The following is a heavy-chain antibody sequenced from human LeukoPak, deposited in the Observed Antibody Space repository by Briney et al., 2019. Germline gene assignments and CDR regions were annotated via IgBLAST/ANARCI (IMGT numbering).Heavy chain of an antibody. CDR3: ARDLGSGGSCYRN. J-gene: IGHJ4*02. CDR2: ISYDGSNK. V-gene: IGHV3-30-3*01. CDR1: GFTFSSYA. D-gene: IGHD2-15*01. Sequence: PGGSLRLSGAASGFTFSSYAMHWVRQAPGKGLEWVAVISYDGSNKYYADSVKGRFTISRDNSKNTLYLQMNSLRAEDTAVYYCARDLGSGGSCYRNWGQGTLVTVSS.